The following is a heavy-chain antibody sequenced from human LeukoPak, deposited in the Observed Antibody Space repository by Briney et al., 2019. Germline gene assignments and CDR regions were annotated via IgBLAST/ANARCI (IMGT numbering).Heavy chain of an antibody. CDR2: IYYSGST. J-gene: IGHJ4*02. Sequence: SQTLSLTCTVSGGSISSGGYYWSWIRQHPGKGLEWIGYIYYSGSTNYNPSLKSRVTISVDTSKNQFSLKLSSVTAADTAIYYCARAVSGRFDYWGQGTLVTVSS. CDR1: GGSISSGGYY. V-gene: IGHV4-31*03. CDR3: ARAVSGRFDY. D-gene: IGHD6-19*01.